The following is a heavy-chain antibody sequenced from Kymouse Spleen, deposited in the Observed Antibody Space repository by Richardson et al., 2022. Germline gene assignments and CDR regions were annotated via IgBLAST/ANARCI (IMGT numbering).Heavy chain of an antibody. Sequence: QVQLQQWGAGLLKPSETLSLTCAVYGGSFSGYYWSWIRQPPGKGLEWIGEINHSGSTNYNPSLKSRVTISVDTSKNQFSLKLSSVTAADTAVYYCAREGHAQCDNWFDPWGQGTLVTVSS. V-gene: IGHV4-34*01. CDR2: INHSGST. J-gene: IGHJ5*02. D-gene: IGHD5-24*01. CDR3: AREGHAQCDNWFDP. CDR1: GGSFSGYY.